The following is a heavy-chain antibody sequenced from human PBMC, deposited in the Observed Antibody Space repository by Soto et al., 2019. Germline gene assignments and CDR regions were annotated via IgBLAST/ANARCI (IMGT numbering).Heavy chain of an antibody. Sequence: SETLSLTCTVSGGPISAYFWSWIRQPAGKGLEWIGRIYYTGSTNYNPPLESRVSISLDTARKQISLEVKSVTAADTAVYYCAREGGYFDSSGSGVYHYFGVDVWGRGTTVTVSS. CDR3: AREGGYFDSSGSGVYHYFGVDV. V-gene: IGHV4-4*07. J-gene: IGHJ6*02. D-gene: IGHD3-22*01. CDR1: GGPISAYF. CDR2: IYYTGST.